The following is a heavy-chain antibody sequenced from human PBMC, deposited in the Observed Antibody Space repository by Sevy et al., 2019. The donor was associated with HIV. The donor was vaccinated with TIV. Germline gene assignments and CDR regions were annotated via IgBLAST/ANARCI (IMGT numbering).Heavy chain of an antibody. J-gene: IGHJ4*02. D-gene: IGHD2-15*01. CDR3: ASLVVVVAATDY. CDR2: IRYDGSNK. Sequence: GGSLRLSCAASGFSFSIYWMSWVRQAPGKGLEWVAFIRYDGSNKYYADSVKGRFTISRDNSKNTRYLQMNSLRAEDTAVYYCASLVVVVAATDYWGQGTLVTVSS. CDR1: GFSFSIYW. V-gene: IGHV3-30*02.